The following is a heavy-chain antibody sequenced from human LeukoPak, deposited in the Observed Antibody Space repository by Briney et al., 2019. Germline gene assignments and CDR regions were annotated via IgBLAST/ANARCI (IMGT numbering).Heavy chain of an antibody. Sequence: PSETLSLTCTVSGGSISSYYWSWIRQPPGKGLEWIGYIYYSGSTNYNPSLKSRVTISVDTSKNQFSLKLSSVTAADTAVYYCARDNIEGVWEAWGQGTLVTVSS. J-gene: IGHJ5*02. CDR2: IYYSGST. V-gene: IGHV4-59*01. CDR3: ARDNIEGVWEA. CDR1: GGSISSYY. D-gene: IGHD3-16*01.